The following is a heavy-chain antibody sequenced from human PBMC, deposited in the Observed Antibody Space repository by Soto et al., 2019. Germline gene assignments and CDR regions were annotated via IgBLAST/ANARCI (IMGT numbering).Heavy chain of an antibody. CDR1: GFTFSSYA. J-gene: IGHJ4*02. V-gene: IGHV3-23*01. D-gene: IGHD3-9*01. CDR3: AKERGEYYDILTTEY. CDR2: ISGSGGST. Sequence: GWSLRLSCAASGFTFSSYAMSWVRQAPGKGLEWVSAISGSGGSTYYADSVKGRFTISRDNSKNTLYLQMNSLRAEDTAVYYCAKERGEYYDILTTEYWGQGTLVTVSS.